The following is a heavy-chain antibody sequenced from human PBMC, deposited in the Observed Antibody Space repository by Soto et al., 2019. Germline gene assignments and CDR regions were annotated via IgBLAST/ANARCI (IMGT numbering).Heavy chain of an antibody. CDR1: GFTFSSYA. CDR3: AKGTLGYCSGGSCYSGDYYYYMDV. J-gene: IGHJ6*03. Sequence: GSLRLSCAASGFTFSSYAMSWVRQAPGKGLEWVSAISGSGGSTYYADSVKGRFTISRDNSKNTLYLQMNSLRAEDTAVYYCAKGTLGYCSGGSCYSGDYYYYMDVWGKGTTVTVSS. CDR2: ISGSGGST. D-gene: IGHD2-15*01. V-gene: IGHV3-23*01.